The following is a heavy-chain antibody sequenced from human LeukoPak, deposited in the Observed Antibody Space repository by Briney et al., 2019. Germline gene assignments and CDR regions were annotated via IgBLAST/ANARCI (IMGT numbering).Heavy chain of an antibody. J-gene: IGHJ4*02. D-gene: IGHD4-23*01. CDR1: GFTFSSYS. CDR2: ISSSSSTI. Sequence: GSLRLSCAASGFTFSSYSMNWVRQAPGKGLEWVSYISSSSSTIYYADSVKGRFTISRDNAKNSLYLQMNSLRAEDTAVYYCDVYGGNSEDYWGQGTLVTVSS. CDR3: DVYGGNSEDY. V-gene: IGHV3-48*04.